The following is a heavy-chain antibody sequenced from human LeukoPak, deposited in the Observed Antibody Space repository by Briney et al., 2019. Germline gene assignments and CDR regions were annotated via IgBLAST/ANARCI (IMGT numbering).Heavy chain of an antibody. Sequence: GESLKISCQASGYSFTTYWIGWVRQMPEKGLEWMGFIYPADSDTRYSPSFQGQVTISADKSISTAYLQWSSLKASDTAMYYCARRRDLYSGSYYPFDYWGQGTLVTVSS. J-gene: IGHJ4*02. CDR2: IYPADSDT. CDR1: GYSFTTYW. V-gene: IGHV5-51*01. D-gene: IGHD1-26*01. CDR3: ARRRDLYSGSYYPFDY.